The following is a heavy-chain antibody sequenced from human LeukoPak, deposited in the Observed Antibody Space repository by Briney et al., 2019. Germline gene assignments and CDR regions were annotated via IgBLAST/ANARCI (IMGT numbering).Heavy chain of an antibody. CDR2: IYYSGST. CDR3: ASIAAAGSAPFDY. J-gene: IGHJ4*02. V-gene: IGHV4-39*07. CDR1: GGSISSSSYY. Sequence: SETLSLTWTVSGGSISSSSYYWGWIRQPPGKGLEWIGSIYYSGSTYYNPSLKSRVTISVDTSKNQFSLKLSSVTAADTAVYYCASIAAAGSAPFDYWGQGTLVTVSS. D-gene: IGHD6-13*01.